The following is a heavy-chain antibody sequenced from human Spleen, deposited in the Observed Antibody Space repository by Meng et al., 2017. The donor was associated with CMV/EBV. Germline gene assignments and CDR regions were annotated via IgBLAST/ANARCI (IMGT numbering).Heavy chain of an antibody. D-gene: IGHD3-22*01. J-gene: IGHJ4*02. CDR3: ARDFYYDSSGQFGT. Sequence: ASVKVSCKASGYTFIGYDLHWMRQAPGQGLEWMGWINPNSGGKDHAQKFRGRVTMTRDTSISTVYMELISLRSDDTAVYYCARDFYYDSSGQFGTWGQGTLVTVSS. CDR1: GYTFIGYD. CDR2: INPNSGGK. V-gene: IGHV1-2*02.